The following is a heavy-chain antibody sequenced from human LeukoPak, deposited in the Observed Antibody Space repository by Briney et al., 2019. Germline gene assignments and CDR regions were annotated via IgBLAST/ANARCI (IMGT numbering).Heavy chain of an antibody. V-gene: IGHV4-59*12. J-gene: IGHJ5*02. CDR2: IYYSGST. D-gene: IGHD3-3*01. CDR3: AREDYDFWSGYIARYNWFDP. Sequence: PSETLSLTCTVSGGSISSYYWSWIRQPPGKGLEWIGYIYYSGSTNYKSSLKSRVTISVDTSKNQFSLKLSSVTAADTAVYYCAREDYDFWSGYIARYNWFDPWGQGTLVTVSS. CDR1: GGSISSYY.